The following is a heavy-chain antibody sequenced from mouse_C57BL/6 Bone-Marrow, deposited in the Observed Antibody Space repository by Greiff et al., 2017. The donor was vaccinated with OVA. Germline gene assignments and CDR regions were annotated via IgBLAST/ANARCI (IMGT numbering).Heavy chain of an antibody. CDR2: IDPENGDT. J-gene: IGHJ1*03. CDR3: TTDYYEYRYLDV. D-gene: IGHD2-4*01. CDR1: GLTITDDY. Sequence: VQLKESGAELVRPGASVTLSCTASGLTITDDYMHWVKQRPEQGLEWIGWIDPENGDTESASQFQGKATITADTSSNTAYLQLSRLTSEDTAVYYCTTDYYEYRYLDVWGTGTTVTVTS. V-gene: IGHV14-4*01.